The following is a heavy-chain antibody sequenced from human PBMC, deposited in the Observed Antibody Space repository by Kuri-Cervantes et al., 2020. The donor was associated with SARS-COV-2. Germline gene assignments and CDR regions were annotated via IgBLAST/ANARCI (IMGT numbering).Heavy chain of an antibody. D-gene: IGHD1-26*01. V-gene: IGHV1-69*04. J-gene: IGHJ6*03. CDR2: ISPILGTA. CDR1: GGTFSSYA. CDR3: ARVGGSYYYYYYMDV. Sequence: SVNVSCKASGGTFSSYAISWVRQAPGQGLEWMGRISPILGTANYAQKFQVRVTITADKSTSTAYMELSSLGSEDTAVYYCARVGGSYYYYYYMDVWGKGTTVTVSS.